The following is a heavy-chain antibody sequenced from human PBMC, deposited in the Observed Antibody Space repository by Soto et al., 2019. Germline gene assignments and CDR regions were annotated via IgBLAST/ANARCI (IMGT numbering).Heavy chain of an antibody. CDR3: ARSAISSYGGITAPFDS. V-gene: IGHV1-3*01. CDR2: INAGNGNT. D-gene: IGHD3-16*01. Sequence: ASLKVSCKASGYTFTGYAMHWVRQAPGQRLEWMAWINAGNGNTKYSQRFQGRVTITRDTSASTVYMELSSLRSEDTAVYYCARSAISSYGGITAPFDSCCQGDVLTVSS. J-gene: IGHJ4*02. CDR1: GYTFTGYA.